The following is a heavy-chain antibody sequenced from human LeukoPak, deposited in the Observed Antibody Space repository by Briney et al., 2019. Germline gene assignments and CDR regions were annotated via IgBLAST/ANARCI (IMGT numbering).Heavy chain of an antibody. CDR1: DYSISSGYY. J-gene: IGHJ4*02. CDR2: IYHSGST. CDR3: ARVQGHSYDSNGYYHYFDY. D-gene: IGHD3-22*01. V-gene: IGHV4-38-2*01. Sequence: PSETLSLTCAVSDYSISSGYYWGWIRQSPGKGLEWVGSIYHSGSTYYNPSLKSRVTISVDTSKNEFSLKLSSVTAADTAVYFCARVQGHSYDSNGYYHYFDYWGQGTLVTVSS.